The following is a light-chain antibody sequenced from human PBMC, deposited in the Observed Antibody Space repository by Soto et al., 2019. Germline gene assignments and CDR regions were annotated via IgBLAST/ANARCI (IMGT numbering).Light chain of an antibody. CDR3: QSYDSSLSGVI. V-gene: IGLV1-40*01. CDR1: SSNIGAGYD. J-gene: IGLJ2*01. CDR2: GNS. Sequence: QSVLTQPPSVSGAPGQRVIISCTGSSSNIGAGYDVHWYQQLPGTAPKLLIYGNSKRPSGVPDRFSGSKSGTSVSLAITGLRAEDEADYYCQSYDSSLSGVIFGGGTQLTVL.